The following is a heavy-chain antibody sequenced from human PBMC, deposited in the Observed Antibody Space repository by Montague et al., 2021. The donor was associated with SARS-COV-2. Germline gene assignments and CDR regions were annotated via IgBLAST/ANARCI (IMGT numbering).Heavy chain of an antibody. CDR3: ASSGITLTGLDAFDI. CDR2: TYYRSKWDS. D-gene: IGHD3-9*01. V-gene: IGHV6-1*01. CDR1: GDSVSSKSVA. J-gene: IGHJ3*02. Sequence: CAISGDSVSSKSVAWNWIRQSPSRGLEWLGRTYYRSKWDSDYAESVKRRLVITPDTSKNQVSLQLNSMIPEDTAVYFCASSGITLTGLDAFDIWGQGTMVTVSS.